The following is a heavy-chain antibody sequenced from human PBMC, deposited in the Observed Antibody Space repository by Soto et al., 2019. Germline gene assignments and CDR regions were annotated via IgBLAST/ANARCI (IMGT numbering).Heavy chain of an antibody. Sequence: SETLSLTCTVSGGSISSYYWSWIRQPPGKGLEWIGYIYYSGSTNYNPSLKGRFTISRDNSKNTLYLQMNSLRAEDTAVYYCAKDPTSYDSSAQFDSWGQGTLVTVSS. D-gene: IGHD3-22*01. J-gene: IGHJ4*02. CDR3: AKDPTSYDSSAQFDS. CDR2: IYYSGST. V-gene: IGHV4-59*12. CDR1: GGSISSYY.